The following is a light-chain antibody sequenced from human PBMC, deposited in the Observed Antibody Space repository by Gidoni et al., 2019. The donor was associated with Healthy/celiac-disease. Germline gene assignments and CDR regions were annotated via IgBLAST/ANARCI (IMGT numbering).Light chain of an antibody. CDR1: QNVLYNSNNTNY. J-gene: IGKJ1*01. CDR2: WAS. V-gene: IGKV4-1*01. Sequence: DIVMTQSPDSLAVSLGGRATINCKSSQNVLYNSNNTNYLAWYQQKAGQPPNLLIYWASTRESGVPDRFSGSGSGTDFTLTISSLQAEDVAVYYCHQFYSTPWTFGQGTKVEIK. CDR3: HQFYSTPWT.